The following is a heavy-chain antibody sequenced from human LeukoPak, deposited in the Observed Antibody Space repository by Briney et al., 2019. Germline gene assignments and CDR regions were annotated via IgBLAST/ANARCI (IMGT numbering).Heavy chain of an antibody. Sequence: GGSQRLSCAASGFTFSSYAMSWVRQAPGKRLEWVSAISGGAGNTYYADSVKGRFTISRDNAKNTLFLQMNSLRAEDTAVYYCARVGSGTTRDYWGQGTLVTVSS. J-gene: IGHJ4*02. V-gene: IGHV3-23*01. CDR3: ARVGSGTTRDY. D-gene: IGHD1/OR15-1a*01. CDR1: GFTFSSYA. CDR2: ISGGAGNT.